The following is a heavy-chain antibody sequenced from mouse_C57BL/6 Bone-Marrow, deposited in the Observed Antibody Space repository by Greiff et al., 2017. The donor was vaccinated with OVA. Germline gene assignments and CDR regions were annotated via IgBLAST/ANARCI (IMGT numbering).Heavy chain of an antibody. J-gene: IGHJ2*01. CDR1: GYTFTNYW. V-gene: IGHV1-63*01. CDR3: ARYHWDHFDY. Sequence: VKLMESGAELVRPGTSVKMSCKASGYTFTNYWIGWAKQRPGHGLEWIGDIYPGGGYTNYNEKFKGKATLTADKSTSTAYMQFSSLTSEDSAIYYCARYHWDHFDYWGQGTTLTVSS. D-gene: IGHD4-1*01. CDR2: IYPGGGYT.